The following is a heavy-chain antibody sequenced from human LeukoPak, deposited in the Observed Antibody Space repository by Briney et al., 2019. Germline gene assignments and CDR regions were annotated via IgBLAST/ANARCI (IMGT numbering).Heavy chain of an antibody. J-gene: IGHJ6*03. CDR3: AREAVYYYDSSGPDYYYYMDV. CDR2: ISSNGGST. V-gene: IGHV3-64*01. Sequence: GGSLRLSCAASGFTFSSYAMHWVRQAPGKGLEYVSAISSNGGSTYYANSVKGRFTISRDNSKNTLYLQMGSLRAEDMAVYYCAREAVYYYDSSGPDYYYYMDVWGKGTTVTISS. D-gene: IGHD3-22*01. CDR1: GFTFSSYA.